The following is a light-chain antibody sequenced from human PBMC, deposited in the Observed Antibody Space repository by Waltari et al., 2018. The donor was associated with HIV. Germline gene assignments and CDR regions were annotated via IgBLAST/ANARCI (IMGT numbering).Light chain of an antibody. V-gene: IGLV3-21*02. CDR3: QVWGATNEWV. J-gene: IGLJ3*02. CDR2: DDC. CDR1: NLGVRD. Sequence: SYVLTLPHSVSVAPNPTATVACLGENLGVRDVHWDRQRSGQAPEFVIHDDCDRAPGFAGRIIGSNSGDRGTLTIASAEAVDEAVYYCQVWGATNEWVFGGGTKLTVL.